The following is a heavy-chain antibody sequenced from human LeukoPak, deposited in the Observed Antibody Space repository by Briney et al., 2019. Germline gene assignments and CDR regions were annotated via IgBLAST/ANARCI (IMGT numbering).Heavy chain of an antibody. D-gene: IGHD3-10*01. CDR2: IIPILGIA. CDR3: ARELITMVRGAKRETQLNFDY. Sequence: ASVKVSCKASGGTFSSYAISWVRQAPGQGLEWMGRIIPILGIANYAQKFQGRVTITADKSTSTAYMELSSLRSEDTAVYYCARELITMVRGAKRETQLNFDYWGQGTLVTVSS. V-gene: IGHV1-69*04. J-gene: IGHJ4*02. CDR1: GGTFSSYA.